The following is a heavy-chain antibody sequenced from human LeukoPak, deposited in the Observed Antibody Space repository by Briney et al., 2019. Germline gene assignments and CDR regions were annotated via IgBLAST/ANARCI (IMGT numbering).Heavy chain of an antibody. CDR2: IYANGGT. Sequence: PSETLSLTCTVSGGSISGYYWNWIRQSAGKGLEWIGRIYANGGTNYNPSLRSRVSMSVDTSKNQFSLKLSSVTAADTAVYYCAREGYDSSGYYYNCWGQGTLVTVSS. V-gene: IGHV4-4*07. D-gene: IGHD3-22*01. CDR1: GGSISGYY. CDR3: AREGYDSSGYYYNC. J-gene: IGHJ4*02.